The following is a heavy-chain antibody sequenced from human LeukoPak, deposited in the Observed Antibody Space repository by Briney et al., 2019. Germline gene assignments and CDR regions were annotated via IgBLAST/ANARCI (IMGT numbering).Heavy chain of an antibody. CDR1: GYTFTIYY. Sequence: ASVTVSCTASGYTFTIYYMHWVRPAPGQGLEWMGIINPSGGSTSYAQKFQGRVTMTRDTSKNQFSLKLSSVTAADTAVYYCARGLKDGFQWLVPDYYYYYGMDVWGRGTTVTVSS. D-gene: IGHD6-19*01. CDR2: INPSGGST. CDR3: ARGLKDGFQWLVPDYYYYYGMDV. V-gene: IGHV1-46*01. J-gene: IGHJ6*02.